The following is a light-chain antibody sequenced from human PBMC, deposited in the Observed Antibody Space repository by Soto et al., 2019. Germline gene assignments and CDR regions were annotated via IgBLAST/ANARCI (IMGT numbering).Light chain of an antibody. J-gene: IGKJ2*01. V-gene: IGKV1-5*01. CDR1: QSISSW. CDR2: DAS. CDR3: QQYNSYPYT. Sequence: DIQMTQSPSTLSASVGDRVTITCRASQSISSWLAWYQQKPGKAPKLPIYDASSLESGVPSRFSGSGSGTEFTLTISSLQPDDFATYYCQQYNSYPYTFGHGTKVDIK.